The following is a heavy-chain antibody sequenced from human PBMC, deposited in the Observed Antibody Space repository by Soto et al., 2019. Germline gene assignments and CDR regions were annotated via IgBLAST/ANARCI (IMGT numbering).Heavy chain of an antibody. CDR3: ARSGTYRLDC. V-gene: IGHV3-48*01. Sequence: EVQLVESGGGLVQPGGSLRLSCAASGFSFSNHNMNWVRQAPGKGLEWISYISTSGSSIYYADSVKGRFTISRDNAKNSLYLQMNSLRAEDTAVDYCARSGTYRLDCWGQGPLVTVSS. J-gene: IGHJ4*02. CDR1: GFSFSNHN. CDR2: ISTSGSSI. D-gene: IGHD1-26*01.